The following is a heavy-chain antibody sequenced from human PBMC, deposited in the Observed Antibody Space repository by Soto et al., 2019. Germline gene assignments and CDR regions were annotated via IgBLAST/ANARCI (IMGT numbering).Heavy chain of an antibody. V-gene: IGHV3-48*03. D-gene: IGHD1-26*01. J-gene: IGHJ4*02. CDR2: ISSSGSTI. Sequence: LRLSCAASGFTFSSYEMNWVRQAPGKGLEWVSYISSSGSTIYYADSVKGRFTISRDDAKNSLYLQMNSLRAEDTAVYYCARDRGGSYGDYWGQGTLVTVSS. CDR1: GFTFSSYE. CDR3: ARDRGGSYGDY.